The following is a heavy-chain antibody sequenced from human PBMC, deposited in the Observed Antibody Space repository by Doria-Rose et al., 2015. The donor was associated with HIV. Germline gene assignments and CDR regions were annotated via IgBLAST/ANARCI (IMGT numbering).Heavy chain of an antibody. V-gene: IGHV2-26*01. CDR3: ARIKSSRWYHKYYFDF. CDR2: IFSDDER. Sequence: QWGPVLVKPTETLTLTCTVSGVSLSSPGMGVSWIRQPPWKALEWLANIFSDDERSYKTSLKSRLSISRGTSKSQVVLTMTDMDPVDTATYYCARIKSSRWYHKYYFDFWGQGTLVIVSA. CDR1: GVSLSSPGMG. D-gene: IGHD6-13*01. J-gene: IGHJ4*02.